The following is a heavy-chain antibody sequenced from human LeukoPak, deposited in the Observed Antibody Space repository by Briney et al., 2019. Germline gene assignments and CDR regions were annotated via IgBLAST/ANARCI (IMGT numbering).Heavy chain of an antibody. V-gene: IGHV4-59*01. CDR3: ARGDDYGDLFDY. Sequence: PSETLSLTCTVSGGSISSYYWSWIRQPPGKGLEWIGYIYYSGSTNYNPSLKSRVTISVDTSKNQFSLKLSSVTAADTAVYYCARGDDYGDLFDYWGQGTLVTVSS. CDR1: GGSISSYY. D-gene: IGHD4-17*01. J-gene: IGHJ4*02. CDR2: IYYSGST.